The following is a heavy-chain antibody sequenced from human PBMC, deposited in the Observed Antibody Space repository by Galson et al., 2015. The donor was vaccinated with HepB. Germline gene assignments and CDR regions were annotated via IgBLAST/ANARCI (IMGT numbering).Heavy chain of an antibody. Sequence: SLRLSCAASGFTFSSYSMNWVRQAPGKGLEWVSSISSSSSYIYYADSVKGRFTISRDNAKNSLYLQMNSLRAEDTAVYYCARTYCSSTSCYPGDYWGQGTLVTVSS. CDR3: ARTYCSSTSCYPGDY. CDR1: GFTFSSYS. CDR2: ISSSSSYI. D-gene: IGHD2-2*01. V-gene: IGHV3-21*01. J-gene: IGHJ4*02.